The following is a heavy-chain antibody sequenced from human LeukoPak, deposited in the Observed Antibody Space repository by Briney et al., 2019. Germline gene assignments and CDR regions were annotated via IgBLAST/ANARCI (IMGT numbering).Heavy chain of an antibody. CDR1: GFTFSTYW. Sequence: GGSLRLSCAASGFTFSTYWMHWVRQAPGKGLMWVSRINSDGSSTSYADSVKGRFTISRDNAKNTLYPQMNSLRAEDTAVYYCAASFDYWGQGTLVTVSS. J-gene: IGHJ4*02. V-gene: IGHV3-74*01. CDR2: INSDGSST. CDR3: AASFDY.